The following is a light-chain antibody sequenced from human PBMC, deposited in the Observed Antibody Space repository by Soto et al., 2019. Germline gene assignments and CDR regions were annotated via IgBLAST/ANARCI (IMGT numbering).Light chain of an antibody. CDR3: QQSSNWPPIT. CDR2: GAS. J-gene: IGKJ5*01. CDR1: QSVSSN. Sequence: EIVMTQSPATLSVSPGERAALSCRASQSVSSNLAWYQQRPGQAPRLLAYGASTRAAGIPARFSGSGSGTEFTLTITSLQSEDFAVYYCQQSSNWPPITFGQGTRLEIK. V-gene: IGKV3-15*01.